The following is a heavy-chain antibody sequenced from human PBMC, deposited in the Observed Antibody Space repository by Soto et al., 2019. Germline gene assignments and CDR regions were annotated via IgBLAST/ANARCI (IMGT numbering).Heavy chain of an antibody. Sequence: QVHLVQSGPEVRKPGTSVKVSCKASGLTFSSSAVQWVRQARGQRLEWMGWIVVGSGTTKYSQQFQERVTITRDLSTSTAYMELSSVRSEDTAVYYCATSPNRDAYNYGYWGQGTLVTVSS. CDR2: IVVGSGTT. D-gene: IGHD5-12*01. CDR1: GLTFSSSA. CDR3: ATSPNRDAYNYGY. J-gene: IGHJ4*02. V-gene: IGHV1-58*01.